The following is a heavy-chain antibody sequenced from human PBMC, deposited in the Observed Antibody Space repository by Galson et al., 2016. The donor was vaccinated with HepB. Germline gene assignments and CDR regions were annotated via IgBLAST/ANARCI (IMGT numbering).Heavy chain of an antibody. CDR1: GFTFNNNW. Sequence: SLRLSCAASGFTFNNNWMHWVRQAPGKGLVWVSQINADGSSTNYTDSVKGRFTTSRDNAKNTLYLQMNSLSAEDTAVYYCSRVLGHWGQGTLVTVSS. J-gene: IGHJ1*01. V-gene: IGHV3-74*01. CDR2: INADGSST. CDR3: SRVLGH.